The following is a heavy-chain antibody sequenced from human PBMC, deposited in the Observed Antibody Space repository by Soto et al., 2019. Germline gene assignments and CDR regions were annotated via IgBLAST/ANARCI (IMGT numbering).Heavy chain of an antibody. D-gene: IGHD6-13*01. CDR1: GGSISSSYYY. V-gene: IGHV4-39*07. CDR3: ARDGYSSSWYHQNYYYYGMDV. Sequence: SETLSLTCTVSGGSISSSYYYWGWIRQPPGKGLEWVGSISYTGTTYYNPSLKSRVTIFVDTSKNQFSLKLSSLTAADTAVYYCARDGYSSSWYHQNYYYYGMDVWGQGTTVTVSS. CDR2: ISYTGTT. J-gene: IGHJ6*02.